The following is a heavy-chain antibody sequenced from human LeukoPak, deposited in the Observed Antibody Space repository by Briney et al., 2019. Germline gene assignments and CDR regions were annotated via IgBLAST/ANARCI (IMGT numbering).Heavy chain of an antibody. V-gene: IGHV3-23*01. J-gene: IGHJ4*02. CDR3: AKGWSDFDY. D-gene: IGHD6-13*01. Sequence: GESLRLSCAASGFTFSSYAMSWVRQAPGKGLEWVSAISGSGGSTYYADSVKGRFTVSRDNSKNTVYLQMSSLRAEDTAVYYCAKGWSDFDYWGQGTLVTVSS. CDR2: ISGSGGST. CDR1: GFTFSSYA.